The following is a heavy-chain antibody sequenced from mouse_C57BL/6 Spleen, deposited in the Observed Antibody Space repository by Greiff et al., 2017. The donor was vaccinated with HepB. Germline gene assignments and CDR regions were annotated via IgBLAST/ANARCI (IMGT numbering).Heavy chain of an antibody. D-gene: IGHD1-1*01. CDR2: IWSGGST. V-gene: IGHV2-2*01. J-gene: IGHJ1*03. Sequence: QVQLKESGPGLVQPSQSLSITCTVSGFSLTSYGVHWVRQSPGKGLEWLGVIWSGGSTDDNAAFISRLSISKDNSKSQVFFKMNSLKSDDTARYYCARSYYDYWYFDVWGTGTTVTVSS. CDR1: GFSLTSYG. CDR3: ARSYYDYWYFDV.